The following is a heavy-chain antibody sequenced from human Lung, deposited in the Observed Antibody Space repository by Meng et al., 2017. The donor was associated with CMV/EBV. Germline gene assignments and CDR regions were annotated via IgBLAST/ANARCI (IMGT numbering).Heavy chain of an antibody. V-gene: IGHV3-30*03. D-gene: IGHD1-26*01. CDR3: ARLGGEWELLFR. Sequence: SCAASGFTFSNYGMHWVRQAPGKGLEWVAFIPYDGSNKYYADSVKGRFTIFRDNSNNMLYLQMNSLRADDTAVYFCARLGGEWELLFRGGQGTLVNGAS. CDR1: GFTFSNYG. CDR2: IPYDGSNK. J-gene: IGHJ4*02.